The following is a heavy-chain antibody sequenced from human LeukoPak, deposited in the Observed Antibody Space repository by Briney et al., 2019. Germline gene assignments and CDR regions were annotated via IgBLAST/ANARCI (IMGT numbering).Heavy chain of an antibody. CDR1: GYTFTDYY. Sequence: ATVKISCKASGYTFTDYYMHWMQQAPGKGLEWMGRVDPEDGETIYAEKFQGRVTITADTSTDTAYMELSSLRSEDTAVYYCATGNYYDSSGYYYWGQGTLVTVSS. D-gene: IGHD3-22*01. CDR3: ATGNYYDSSGYYY. V-gene: IGHV1-69-2*01. J-gene: IGHJ4*02. CDR2: VDPEDGET.